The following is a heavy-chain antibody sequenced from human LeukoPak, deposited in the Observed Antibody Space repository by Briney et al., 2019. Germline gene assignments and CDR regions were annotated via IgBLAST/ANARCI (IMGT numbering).Heavy chain of an antibody. J-gene: IGHJ3*02. D-gene: IGHD3-16*02. V-gene: IGHV1-69*04. CDR2: IIPILDVA. Sequence: ASVKVSCKASGGSYNTYVITWVRQAPGQGLEWMGRIIPILDVANFAQKFQGRVTITADKSTNTAHMELSGLRSEDTAVYYCTREGVYSPDPSSYHRYAFDIWGQGTVVTVSS. CDR1: GGSYNTYV. CDR3: TREGVYSPDPSSYHRYAFDI.